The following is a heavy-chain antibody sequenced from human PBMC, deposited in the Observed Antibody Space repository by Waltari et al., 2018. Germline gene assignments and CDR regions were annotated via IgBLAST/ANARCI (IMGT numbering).Heavy chain of an antibody. J-gene: IGHJ3*02. CDR2: IIPILGTA. CDR1: GGTFSSYA. CDR3: ARDMYGDYPPRKGRDAFDI. Sequence: QVQLVQSGAEVKKPGSSVKVSCKASGGTFSSYAISWVRQAPGQGLEWMGGIIPILGTANYAQKFQGRVTITADESTSTAYMELSSLRSEDTAVYYCARDMYGDYPPRKGRDAFDIWGQGTMVTVSS. D-gene: IGHD4-17*01. V-gene: IGHV1-69*01.